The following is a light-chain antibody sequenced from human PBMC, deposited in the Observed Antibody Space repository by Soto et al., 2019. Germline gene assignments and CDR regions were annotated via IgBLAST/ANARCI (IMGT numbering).Light chain of an antibody. V-gene: IGLV2-8*01. CDR3: SSYSGTNYHYV. J-gene: IGLJ1*01. CDR1: SSDVGGYNY. Sequence: QSALTQPPSASGSFGQSVTISCTGTSSDVGGYNYVSWYQQHPGKAPKLMIYEVSERPSGVPDRFSGSKSGNSASLTVSGLQADDEADYYCSSYSGTNYHYVFGTETQLTVL. CDR2: EVS.